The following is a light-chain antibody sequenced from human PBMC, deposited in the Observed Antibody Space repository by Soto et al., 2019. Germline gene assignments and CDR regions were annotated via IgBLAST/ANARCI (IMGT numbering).Light chain of an antibody. Sequence: QSVLTQSSSASASLGSSVKLTCTLSSGHSSYIIAWHQQQPGKAPRYLMKLEGSGSYNKGSGVPDRFSGSSSGADRYLTISKLPVEEGADYYCETWDSNTHTVFGGGTKLTVL. CDR1: SGHSSYI. CDR3: ETWDSNTHTV. J-gene: IGLJ3*02. CDR2: LEGSGSY. V-gene: IGLV4-60*02.